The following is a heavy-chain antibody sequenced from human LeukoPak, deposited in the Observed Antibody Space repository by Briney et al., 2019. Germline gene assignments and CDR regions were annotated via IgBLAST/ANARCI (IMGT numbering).Heavy chain of an antibody. V-gene: IGHV1-46*01. J-gene: IGHJ3*02. Sequence: ASVKVSCKASGYIFSNYYIHWVRLAPGQGLEWMGIVNPSDGSTSYAQKFQDRVTVTRDTSKSTVYMELSGLTPEDTAVFYCAGGRWTATTNDDAFDIWGQGTTVTVSS. CDR3: AGGRWTATTNDDAFDI. D-gene: IGHD4-11*01. CDR2: VNPSDGST. CDR1: GYIFSNYY.